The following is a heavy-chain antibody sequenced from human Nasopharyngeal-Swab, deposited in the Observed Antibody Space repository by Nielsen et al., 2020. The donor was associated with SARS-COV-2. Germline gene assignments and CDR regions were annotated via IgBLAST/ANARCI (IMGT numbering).Heavy chain of an antibody. CDR2: IIPIFGTA. Sequence: SVKVSCKASGGTFSRHGISWVRQAPGQGLEWMGGIIPIFGTANYAQKFQGRVTITADESTSTAYMELSSLRSEDTAVYYCARRGNSSWSTYYYYYGMDVWGQGTTVTVSS. D-gene: IGHD6-6*01. J-gene: IGHJ6*02. CDR3: ARRGNSSWSTYYYYYGMDV. V-gene: IGHV1-69*13. CDR1: GGTFSRHG.